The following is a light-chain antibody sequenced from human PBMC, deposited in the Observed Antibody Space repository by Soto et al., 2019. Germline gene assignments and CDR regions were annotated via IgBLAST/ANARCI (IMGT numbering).Light chain of an antibody. CDR1: SSDVSGYNY. V-gene: IGLV2-11*01. CDR2: DVS. J-gene: IGLJ1*01. CDR3: CSYEGRTGV. Sequence: QSVLTQPRSVSGSPGQSVTISCTGTSSDVSGYNYVSWYQQHPGKAPKLMIYDVSKRPSGVPDRFSGSKSGNTASLTISGLQAEDEADYYCCSYEGRTGVFGTGTKVTVL.